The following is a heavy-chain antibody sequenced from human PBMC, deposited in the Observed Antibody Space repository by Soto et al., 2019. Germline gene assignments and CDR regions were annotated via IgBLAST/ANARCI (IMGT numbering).Heavy chain of an antibody. CDR1: GYTFTSYY. V-gene: IGHV1-46*01. D-gene: IGHD2-2*01. Sequence: ASVKVSCKASGYTFTSYYMHWVRQAPGQGLEWMGIINPSGGSTSYAQKFQGRVTMTRDTSTSTVYMELSSLRSEDTVVYYCARDSGYCSSTSCYYMDVWGKGTTVTVSS. CDR3: ARDSGYCSSTSCYYMDV. CDR2: INPSGGST. J-gene: IGHJ6*03.